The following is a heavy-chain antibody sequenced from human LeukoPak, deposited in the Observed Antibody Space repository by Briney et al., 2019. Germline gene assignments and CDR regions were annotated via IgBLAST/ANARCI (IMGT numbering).Heavy chain of an antibody. CDR2: ISYDGSNK. V-gene: IGHV3-30*18. D-gene: IGHD5-24*01. Sequence: GGSLRLSCAASGFTFSSYGMHWVRQAPGKGLEWVAVISYDGSNKYYADSVKGRFTISRGNSKNTLYLQMNSLRAEDTAVYYCAKYGDGYNSYWGQGTLVTVSS. CDR1: GFTFSSYG. J-gene: IGHJ4*02. CDR3: AKYGDGYNSY.